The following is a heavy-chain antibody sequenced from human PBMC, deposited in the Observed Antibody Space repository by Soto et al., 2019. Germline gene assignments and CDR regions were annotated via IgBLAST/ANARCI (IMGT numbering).Heavy chain of an antibody. CDR1: GGSISSGGYY. CDR3: ARHDTATMTFEY. CDR2: IYSTGST. D-gene: IGHD5-18*01. J-gene: IGHJ4*02. V-gene: IGHV4-31*03. Sequence: SETLSLTCSVSGGSISSGGYYWSWIRQRPGTGLEWIGYIYSTGSTYYDPSLKSRLIISVDTSNNQFSLKLTSVTAADTAVYYCARHDTATMTFEYWGQGTLVTVSS.